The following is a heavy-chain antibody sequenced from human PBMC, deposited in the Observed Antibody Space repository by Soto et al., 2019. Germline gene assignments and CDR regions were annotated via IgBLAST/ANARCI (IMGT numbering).Heavy chain of an antibody. CDR1: GGTFSSYA. V-gene: IGHV1-69*01. J-gene: IGHJ6*02. CDR3: ASGGHIVVVPAAIRDYYYYGMDV. CDR2: IIPIFGTA. Sequence: QVQLVQSVAEVKKPGSSVKVSCKAYGGTFSSYAISWVRQAHGHGLEWMGGIIPIFGTANYAQKFQGRVTITADESTSTAYMELRSLRAEDTAVYYCASGGHIVVVPAAIRDYYYYGMDVWGQGTTVTVSS. D-gene: IGHD2-2*02.